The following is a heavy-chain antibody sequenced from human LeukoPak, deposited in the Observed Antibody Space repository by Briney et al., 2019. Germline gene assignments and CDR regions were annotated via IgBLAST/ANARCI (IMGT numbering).Heavy chain of an antibody. CDR2: ISYDGSNK. CDR3: AREGRYSYGYGSSGMDV. Sequence: GGSLRLSCAASGFTFSSYAMHWVRQAPGKGLGWVAVISYDGSNKYYADSVKGRFTISRDNSKNTLYLQMNSLRAEDTAVYYCAREGRYSYGYGSSGMDVWGQGTTVTVSS. V-gene: IGHV3-30-3*01. CDR1: GFTFSSYA. D-gene: IGHD5-18*01. J-gene: IGHJ6*02.